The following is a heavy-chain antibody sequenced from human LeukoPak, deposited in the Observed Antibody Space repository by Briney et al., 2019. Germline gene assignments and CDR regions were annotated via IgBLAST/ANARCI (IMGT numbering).Heavy chain of an antibody. CDR2: IILVLNIT. V-gene: IGHV1-69*10. CDR3: ARDQGLTAPPPYGLDV. D-gene: IGHD5-18*01. CDR1: GGTFSSSA. Sequence: GASVKVSCKTSGGTFSSSAITWVRQAPGQGLEWMGGIILVLNITTYAQKFQGSVTITADTSTSTVYMELSSLRSEETAVYYCARDQGLTAPPPYGLDVWGQGTTVIVSS. J-gene: IGHJ6*02.